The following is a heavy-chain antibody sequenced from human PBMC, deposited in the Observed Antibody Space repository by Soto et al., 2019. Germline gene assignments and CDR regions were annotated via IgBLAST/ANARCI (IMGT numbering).Heavy chain of an antibody. CDR2: ISAYNGNT. CDR1: GYTFTSYG. Sequence: ASVKVSCKASGYTFTSYGISWVRQAPGQGLEWMGWISAYNGNTNYAQKLQGRVTMTTDTSTSTAYMELRSLRSDDTAVYYCARVVWLVTHEGHGYYYNGMDVRGQGTTVTVSS. D-gene: IGHD6-19*01. J-gene: IGHJ6*02. V-gene: IGHV1-18*04. CDR3: ARVVWLVTHEGHGYYYNGMDV.